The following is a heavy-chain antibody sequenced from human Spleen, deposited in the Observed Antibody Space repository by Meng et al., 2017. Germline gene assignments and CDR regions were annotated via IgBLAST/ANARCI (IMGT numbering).Heavy chain of an antibody. J-gene: IGHJ3*02. V-gene: IGHV3-30*01. CDR2: ISYDGSNK. Sequence: GGSLRLSCAASGFTFSSYAMHWVRQAPGKGLEWVAVISYDGSNKYYADSVKGRFTISRDNSKNTLYLQMNSLRAEDTAVYYCASYSASYAFGIWGQGTMVTVSS. CDR3: ASYSASYAFGI. D-gene: IGHD1-26*01. CDR1: GFTFSSYA.